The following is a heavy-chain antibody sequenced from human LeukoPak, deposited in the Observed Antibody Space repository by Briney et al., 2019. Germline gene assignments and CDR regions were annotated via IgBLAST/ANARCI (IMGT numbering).Heavy chain of an antibody. J-gene: IGHJ4*02. CDR3: ARADSSGYYFEDY. Sequence: SETLSLTCTVSGGSISSYYWSWIRQPPGKGLEWIGYIYYSGSTNHNPSLKSRVTISVDTSKNQFSLKLSSVTAADTAVYYCARADSSGYYFEDYWGQGTLVTVSS. CDR1: GGSISSYY. V-gene: IGHV4-59*01. CDR2: IYYSGST. D-gene: IGHD3-22*01.